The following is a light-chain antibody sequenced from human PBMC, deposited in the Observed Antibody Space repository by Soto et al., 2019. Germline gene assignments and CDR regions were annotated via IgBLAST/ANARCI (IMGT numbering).Light chain of an antibody. CDR1: SSDVVNFNY. J-gene: IGLJ2*01. CDR3: SSSSSSTTHLV. V-gene: IGLV2-14*03. CDR2: DVT. Sequence: QSALTQPASVSGSPGRSVTISCTGTSSDVVNFNYVSWYQHLPGRAPKLIIYDVTNRPSGISYRFSASKSGRTASLTISGLQAEDDAYYYCSSSSSSTTHLVFGGGTKLTVL.